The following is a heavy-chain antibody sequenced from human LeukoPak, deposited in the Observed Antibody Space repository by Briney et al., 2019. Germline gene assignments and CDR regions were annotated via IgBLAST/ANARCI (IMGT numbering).Heavy chain of an antibody. CDR1: GGSISNYH. CDR3: VRVQADGHSDI. J-gene: IGHJ3*02. D-gene: IGHD5-24*01. V-gene: IGHV4-59*01. CDR2: IYYRGST. Sequence: SETLSLTCTVSGGSISNYHWSWIRQPPGKGLGWIGYIYYRGSTKYNPSLESRVTISVDMSKNQFSLKLNSVTAADTAVYYCVRVQADGHSDIWSQGTMVTVSS.